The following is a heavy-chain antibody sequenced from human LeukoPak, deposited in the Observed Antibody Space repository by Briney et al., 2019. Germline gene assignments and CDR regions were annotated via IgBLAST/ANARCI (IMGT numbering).Heavy chain of an antibody. CDR2: ISAYNGNT. D-gene: IGHD4-17*01. Sequence: ASVKVSCEASGYTFTSYGISWVRQAPGQGLEWMGWISAYNGNTNYAQKLQGRVTMTTDTSTSTAYMELRSLRSDDTAVYYCARVHQSYGDYGPGDHNFDYWGQGTLVTVSS. V-gene: IGHV1-18*01. CDR3: ARVHQSYGDYGPGDHNFDY. CDR1: GYTFTSYG. J-gene: IGHJ4*02.